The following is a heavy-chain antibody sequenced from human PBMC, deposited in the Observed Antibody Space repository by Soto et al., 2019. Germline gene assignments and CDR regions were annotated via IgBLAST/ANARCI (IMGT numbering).Heavy chain of an antibody. CDR3: ARADTAMVHYYYYGIDV. V-gene: IGHV3-11*01. CDR1: GFTLSDYY. Sequence: NPGGSLRLCSAASGFTLSDYYMSWIRQAPGKGLEWVSYISSSGSTIYYADSVKGRFTISRDNAKNSLYLQMNSLRAEGTAVYYCARADTAMVHYYYYGIDVWGQGTTVPV. CDR2: ISSSGSTI. D-gene: IGHD5-18*01. J-gene: IGHJ6*02.